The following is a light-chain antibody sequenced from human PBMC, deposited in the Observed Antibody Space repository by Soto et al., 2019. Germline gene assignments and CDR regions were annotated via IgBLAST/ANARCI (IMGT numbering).Light chain of an antibody. V-gene: IGKV1-39*01. CDR1: QSISSY. J-gene: IGKJ3*01. Sequence: KMTQSPSSLSASVGDRVTITCRASQSISSYLNWYQQKPGKAPKLLIYAAYSLQSGVPSRYSGSGSWTDFTLTISTLQPEHFATYYCQRSYSKPLTLGPGTKVDIK. CDR3: QRSYSKPLT. CDR2: AAY.